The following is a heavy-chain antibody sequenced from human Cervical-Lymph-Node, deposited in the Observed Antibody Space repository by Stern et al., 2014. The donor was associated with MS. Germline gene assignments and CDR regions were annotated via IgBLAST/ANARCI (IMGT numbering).Heavy chain of an antibody. V-gene: IGHV4-59*01. Sequence: QLQESRPGLLRHSETLSLTCTVSGASITRYYWSWIRQPPRKVLEWMVYIYYSGTTNCNPSLKVRIAISIDTSKTQFSLRLSSVTAADTAVYYCARATDLWGQGTLVTVSS. J-gene: IGHJ5*02. CDR1: GASITRYY. CDR3: ARATDL. CDR2: IYYSGTT.